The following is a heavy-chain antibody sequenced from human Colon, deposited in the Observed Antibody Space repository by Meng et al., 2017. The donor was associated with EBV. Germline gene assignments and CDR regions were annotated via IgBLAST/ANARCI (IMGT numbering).Heavy chain of an antibody. CDR3: ARGPSRWLQFSFDY. CDR1: GGSVSRGGYY. J-gene: IGHJ4*02. V-gene: IGHV4-31*03. CDR2: IYYSGST. Sequence: VQLQEWGAGRVKPSQPRSLTCTVSGGSVSRGGYYWSWIRQHPGKGLEWIGYIYYSGSTYYNPSLKSRVTISIDTSKNQFSLKLSSVTPADTAVYYCARGPSRWLQFSFDYWGQGTLVTVSS. D-gene: IGHD5-24*01.